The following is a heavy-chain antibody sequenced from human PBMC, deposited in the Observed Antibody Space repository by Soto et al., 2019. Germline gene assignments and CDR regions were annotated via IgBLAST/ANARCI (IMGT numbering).Heavy chain of an antibody. D-gene: IGHD6-6*01. CDR1: GGSFSGYY. V-gene: IGHV4-34*01. CDR2: INHSGST. Sequence: SETLSLTCAVYGGSFSGYYWSWIRQPSGKGLEWIGEINHSGSTNYNPSLKSRVTISVDTSKNQFSLKLSSVTAAGTAVYYCARGGIAARFLRYYYYGMDVWGQGTTVTVSS. CDR3: ARGGIAARFLRYYYYGMDV. J-gene: IGHJ6*02.